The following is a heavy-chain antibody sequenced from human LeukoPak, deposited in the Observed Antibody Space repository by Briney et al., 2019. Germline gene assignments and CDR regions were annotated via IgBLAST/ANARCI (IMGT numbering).Heavy chain of an antibody. CDR3: ARVLSIVVVPGATFWFDP. V-gene: IGHV4-34*01. CDR1: GGSFSGYY. CDR2: VNHGGST. Sequence: SETLSLTCAVYGGSFSGYYWIWIRQPPGKGLEGIGDVNHGGSTNYDPSLKSRVTISVDTSKNQFSLKMSSVTAADTAVYHCARVLSIVVVPGATFWFDPWGQGTLVTVSS. D-gene: IGHD2-2*01. J-gene: IGHJ5*02.